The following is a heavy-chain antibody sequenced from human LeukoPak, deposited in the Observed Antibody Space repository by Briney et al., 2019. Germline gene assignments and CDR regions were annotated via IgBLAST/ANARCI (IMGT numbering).Heavy chain of an antibody. CDR2: INPNSGGT. J-gene: IGHJ6*02. CDR1: GYTFTGYY. Sequence: VSVKVSCKASGYTFTGYYMHWVRQAPGQGLEWMGWINPNSGGTDYAQKFQGRVTMTRDTSISTAYMELSRLRSDDTAVYYCARVVQDDYYYYGMDVWGQGTTVTVFS. V-gene: IGHV1-2*02. CDR3: ARVVQDDYYYYGMDV.